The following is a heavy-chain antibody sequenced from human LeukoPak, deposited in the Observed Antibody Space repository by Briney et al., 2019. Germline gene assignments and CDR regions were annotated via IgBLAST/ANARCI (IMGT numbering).Heavy chain of an antibody. D-gene: IGHD3-22*01. V-gene: IGHV4-59*08. CDR1: GGSISSYY. Sequence: SETLSLTCTVSGGSISSYYWSWIRQPPGKGLEWIGYIYYSGSTNYNPSLKSRVTISVDTSKNQFSLKLSSVTAADTVVYYCARRTLYYDSSGYYYAFDIWGQGTMVTVSS. CDR2: IYYSGST. CDR3: ARRTLYYDSSGYYYAFDI. J-gene: IGHJ3*02.